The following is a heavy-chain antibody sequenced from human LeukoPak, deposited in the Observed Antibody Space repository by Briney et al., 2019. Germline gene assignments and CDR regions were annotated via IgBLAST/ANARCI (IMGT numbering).Heavy chain of an antibody. V-gene: IGHV4-61*01. Sequence: SETLSLTCTVSGGSVISGSYYWSWIRQPPGKGLEWIGYIYYSGNTNYNPSLKSRVTISVDTSKNQFSLKLSSVTAADTAVYYCARGGPGGFDPWGQGTLVTVSS. CDR3: ARGGPGGFDP. CDR1: GGSVISGSYY. D-gene: IGHD3-16*01. CDR2: IYYSGNT. J-gene: IGHJ5*02.